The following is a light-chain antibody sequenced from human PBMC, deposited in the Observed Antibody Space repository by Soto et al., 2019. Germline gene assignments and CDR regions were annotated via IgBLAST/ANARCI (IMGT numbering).Light chain of an antibody. CDR2: EVS. J-gene: IGLJ3*02. CDR3: CSFTVSSTWV. V-gene: IGLV2-14*01. Sequence: QSALTQPASVSGSPGQSITVSCTGTTSDIGDYNYVSWYQQHPGKAPKLIIYEVSNRPSGVSNRFSGSKSGNTASLTISGLQAEDEADYYCCSFTVSSTWVFGGGTKLTVL. CDR1: TSDIGDYNY.